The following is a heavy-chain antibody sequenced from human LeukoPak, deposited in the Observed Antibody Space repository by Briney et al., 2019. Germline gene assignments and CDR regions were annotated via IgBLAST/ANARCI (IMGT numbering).Heavy chain of an antibody. V-gene: IGHV1-2*02. CDR3: ARGIAAALTSCDY. J-gene: IGHJ4*02. Sequence: GASVKVSCTASGYTVTGYYMHWVRQAPGQGLEWMGWINPNSGGTNYEQKFRGRVTMTRDTSISTAYMELSRLRSDDTAVYYCARGIAAALTSCDYWGQGTLVTVSS. CDR2: INPNSGGT. CDR1: GYTVTGYY. D-gene: IGHD6-13*01.